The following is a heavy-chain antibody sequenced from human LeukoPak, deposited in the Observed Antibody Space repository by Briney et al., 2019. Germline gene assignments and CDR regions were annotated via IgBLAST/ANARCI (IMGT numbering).Heavy chain of an antibody. D-gene: IGHD4-17*01. V-gene: IGHV1-46*01. CDR2: INPSGGST. Sequence: ASVKVSCKASGYTFSSYYMHWVPQAPGQGLEWMGIINPSGGSTSNAQKFQGRVTMTRDTSTSTVYMELSSLRSEDTAVYYCARDLGTVTTFPYWGQGTLVTVSS. CDR1: GYTFSSYY. CDR3: ARDLGTVTTFPY. J-gene: IGHJ4*02.